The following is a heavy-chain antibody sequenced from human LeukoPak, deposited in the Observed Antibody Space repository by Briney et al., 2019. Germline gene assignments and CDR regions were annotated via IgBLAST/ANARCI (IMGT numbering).Heavy chain of an antibody. CDR3: ARGSSSDWPLEY. CDR2: INPYNGDT. J-gene: IGHJ4*02. CDR1: GGTFSSYA. D-gene: IGHD6-19*01. V-gene: IGHV1-3*01. Sequence: GASVKVSCKASGGTFSSYAIHWVRQAPGQRLEWMGWINPYNGDTEYSQKLQGRVTITKDTSASTAYMNLSTLRYEDTAVYYCARGSSSDWPLEYWGRGILVTVSS.